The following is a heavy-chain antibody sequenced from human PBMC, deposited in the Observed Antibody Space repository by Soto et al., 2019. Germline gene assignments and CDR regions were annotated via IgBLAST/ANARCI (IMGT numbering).Heavy chain of an antibody. CDR1: GFAFSNYW. Sequence: TGGSLRLSCAGSGFAFSNYWMTWVRQAPGKGLEWLGAIKEDGGEVHYVDSVKGRFTIFRDNAKNSLYLQINSLRAEDTAVYFCSRNLIGLGWFDPWGQGTLVTVSS. CDR3: SRNLIGLGWFDP. J-gene: IGHJ5*02. CDR2: IKEDGGEV. V-gene: IGHV3-7*01.